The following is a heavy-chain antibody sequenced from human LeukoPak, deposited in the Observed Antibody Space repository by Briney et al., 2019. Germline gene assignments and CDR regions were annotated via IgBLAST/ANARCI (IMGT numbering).Heavy chain of an antibody. V-gene: IGHV3-30*03. J-gene: IGHJ4*02. Sequence: HAGGSLRLSCAASGFTFSSYGMHWVRQAPGKGLEWVAVISYDGSNKYFADSVKGRFTISRDNSKNTLYLQMNSLRAEDTAVYYCARERTPKPYYGSGTFDRYFDLWGQGTLVTVSS. CDR1: GFTFSSYG. CDR2: ISYDGSNK. CDR3: ARERTPKPYYGSGTFDRYFDL. D-gene: IGHD3-10*01.